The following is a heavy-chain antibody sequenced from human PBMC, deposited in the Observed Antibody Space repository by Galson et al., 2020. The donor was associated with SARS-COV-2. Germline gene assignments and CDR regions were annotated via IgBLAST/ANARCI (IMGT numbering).Heavy chain of an antibody. Sequence: GESLKISCAASGFTFSNAWMSWVRQAPGKGLEWVGRIKSKTDGGTTDYAAPVKGRFTISRDDSKNTLYLQMNSLKTEDTAVYYCTTEVCSSTSCYTGTYYYYYMDVWGKGTTVTVSS. CDR2: IKSKTDGGTT. J-gene: IGHJ6*03. V-gene: IGHV3-15*01. CDR3: TTEVCSSTSCYTGTYYYYYMDV. D-gene: IGHD2-2*02. CDR1: GFTFSNAW.